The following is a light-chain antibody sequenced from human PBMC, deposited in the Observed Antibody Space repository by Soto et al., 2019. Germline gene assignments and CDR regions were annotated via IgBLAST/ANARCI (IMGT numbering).Light chain of an antibody. V-gene: IGKV1-5*01. Sequence: DIPMTQSPSTLSASVGDRVTITCRASQSISSWLAWYQQKPGKAPKLLIYDASSLESGVPSRFSRSGSGTEFTLTISSLQPYQFATYSCQQYDSDRVAFGQGTQLEIK. J-gene: IGKJ2*01. CDR1: QSISSW. CDR3: QQYDSDRVA. CDR2: DAS.